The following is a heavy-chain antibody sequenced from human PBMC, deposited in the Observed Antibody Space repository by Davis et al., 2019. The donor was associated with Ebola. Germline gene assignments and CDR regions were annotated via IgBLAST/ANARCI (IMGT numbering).Heavy chain of an antibody. CDR1: GGSISPYY. CDR2: VEHHGRT. CDR3: ARGVYGDFFDS. J-gene: IGHJ4*02. V-gene: IGHV4-59*01. D-gene: IGHD4-17*01. Sequence: PSETLSLTCTVSGGSISPYYWSWIRQTPGKGLNWIGYVEHHGRTEYIPSFNSRVTISVHTSKDQFSLKLRSVTAADTAVYYCARGVYGDFFDSWGQGALVTVSS.